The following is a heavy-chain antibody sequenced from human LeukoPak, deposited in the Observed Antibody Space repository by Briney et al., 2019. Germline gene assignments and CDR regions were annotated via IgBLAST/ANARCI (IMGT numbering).Heavy chain of an antibody. J-gene: IGHJ4*02. CDR1: GYTFTSYD. V-gene: IGHV1-8*01. CDR2: MNPNSGNT. CDR3: ASSSLYSYGSMVDY. Sequence: ASVKVSCKASGYTFTSYDINWVRQATGQGLEWMGWMNPNSGNTGYAQKFQARVTMTRNTSISTAYMELSSLRSEDTAVYYCASSSLYSYGSMVDYWGQGTLVTVSS. D-gene: IGHD5-18*01.